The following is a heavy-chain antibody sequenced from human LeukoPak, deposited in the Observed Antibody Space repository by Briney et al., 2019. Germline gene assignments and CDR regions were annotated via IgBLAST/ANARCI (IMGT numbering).Heavy chain of an antibody. CDR2: ISGSGGST. J-gene: IGHJ3*02. D-gene: IGHD4-17*01. CDR3: AKDLGFSTVTTFRI. Sequence: GGSLRLSCAASGFTFSSSAMTWVRQAPGKGLEWVSAISGSGGSTYYADSVKGRFTISRDNSKNTLYLQMNSLRAEDTTVYYCAKDLGFSTVTTFRIWGQGTMVTVSS. V-gene: IGHV3-23*01. CDR1: GFTFSSSA.